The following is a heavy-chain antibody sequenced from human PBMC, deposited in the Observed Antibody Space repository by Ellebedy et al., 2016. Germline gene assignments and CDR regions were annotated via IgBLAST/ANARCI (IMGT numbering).Heavy chain of an antibody. V-gene: IGHV1-18*04. Sequence: ASVKVSXXASGYTFTTFSITWVRQVPGQGLEWMGFVNTFSGNTKFAQKFQGRVSMTTDSSTHTAYMDLRILRSDDTAMYYCAKTSGWGYGENWGQGTLVTVSS. CDR2: VNTFSGNT. J-gene: IGHJ4*02. D-gene: IGHD3-10*01. CDR1: GYTFTTFS. CDR3: AKTSGWGYGEN.